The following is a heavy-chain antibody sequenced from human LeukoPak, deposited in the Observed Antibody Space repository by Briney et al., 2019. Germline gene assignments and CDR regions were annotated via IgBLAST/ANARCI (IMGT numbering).Heavy chain of an antibody. CDR1: GGTFSSYA. J-gene: IGHJ4*02. Sequence: ASVKVSCKASGGTFSSYAISWVRQAPGQGLEWMGRIIPILGIANYAQKFQGRVTITADKSTSTAYMELSSLRSEDTAVYYCARDSSTVTTLNPDDYWGQGTLVTVSS. CDR3: ARDSSTVTTLNPDDY. CDR2: IIPILGIA. D-gene: IGHD4-17*01. V-gene: IGHV1-69*04.